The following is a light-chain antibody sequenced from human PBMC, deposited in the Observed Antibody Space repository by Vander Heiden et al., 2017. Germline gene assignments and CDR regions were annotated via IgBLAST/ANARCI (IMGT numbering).Light chain of an antibody. CDR2: ATY. Sequence: EMVLTQSPDTLSLSPGERATLSCRASQSISISYLAWYQQKPGQAPRLLMHATYRRATGMTDRFSGSGSGTDFTLTISRLEPEDSAVYYCQFYGTSPGWTFGQGTKVEI. J-gene: IGKJ1*01. CDR3: QFYGTSPGWT. V-gene: IGKV3-20*01. CDR1: QSISISY.